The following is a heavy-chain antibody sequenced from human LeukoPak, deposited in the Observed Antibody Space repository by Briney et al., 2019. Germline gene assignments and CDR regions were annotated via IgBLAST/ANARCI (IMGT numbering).Heavy chain of an antibody. J-gene: IGHJ3*02. Sequence: GGSLRLSCAASGFTFSSNYMNWGRQAPGKGLEWVSSISASGRSIYYADSVKGRFTTSRDNAKNSLYLQMNSLRAEDTAVYYCARSNYDSSGYDAFDIWGQGTMVTVSS. CDR3: ARSNYDSSGYDAFDI. CDR1: GFTFSSNY. CDR2: ISASGRSI. V-gene: IGHV3-21*01. D-gene: IGHD3-22*01.